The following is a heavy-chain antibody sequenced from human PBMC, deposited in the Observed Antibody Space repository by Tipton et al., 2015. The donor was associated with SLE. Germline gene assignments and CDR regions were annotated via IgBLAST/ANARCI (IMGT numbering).Heavy chain of an antibody. D-gene: IGHD3-10*01. V-gene: IGHV4-39*07. CDR1: GASISSPSYY. Sequence: TLSLTCTVSGASISSPSYYWDWIRQPPGKGLEWVGTVYYDGTAYYNPSLRSRVTISLDTSKNHFSLRVTSVTAADTAVYYCARTSGSYMDYWGQGTLVTVSS. CDR2: VYYDGTA. CDR3: ARTSGSYMDY. J-gene: IGHJ4*02.